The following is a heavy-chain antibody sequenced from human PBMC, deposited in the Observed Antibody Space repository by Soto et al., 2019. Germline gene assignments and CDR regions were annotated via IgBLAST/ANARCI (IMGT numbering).Heavy chain of an antibody. CDR2: ISAYNGNT. J-gene: IGHJ6*02. CDR1: GYTFTSYG. V-gene: IGHV1-18*01. Sequence: QVQLVQSGAEVKKPGASVKVSCKASGYTFTSYGISWVRQAPGQGLEWMGWISAYNGNTNYAQKLQGRVTMTTDTTTSTAYMGLRSLRSDDTAVYYCASSPLHYDILPGYSRYGMDVWGQGTTVTVSS. CDR3: ASSPLHYDILPGYSRYGMDV. D-gene: IGHD3-9*01.